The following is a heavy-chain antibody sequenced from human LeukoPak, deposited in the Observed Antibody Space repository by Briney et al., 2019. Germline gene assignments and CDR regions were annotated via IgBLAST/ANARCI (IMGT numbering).Heavy chain of an antibody. CDR1: GYSFIVYY. CDR3: ARDGYRNELDY. D-gene: IGHD5-24*01. J-gene: IGHJ4*02. CDR2: INPKTGDT. V-gene: IGHV1-2*02. Sequence: ASVKVSCKTSGYSFIVYYIHWVRQAPGQGLEWMGWINPKTGDTRYAQKLRGRVTMTRDTSVSTVYMDLSGLRSDDTAVYFCARDGYRNELDYWGRGTLVTVSS.